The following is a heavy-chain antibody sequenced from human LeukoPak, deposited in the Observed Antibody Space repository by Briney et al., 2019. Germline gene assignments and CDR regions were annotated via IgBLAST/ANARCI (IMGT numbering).Heavy chain of an antibody. D-gene: IGHD3-9*01. V-gene: IGHV1-18*01. CDR3: AIDYDIVTGDRGWSSFDI. CDR1: GYTFTSYG. Sequence: AASVKVSCKASGYTFTSYGISWVRQAPGQGLEWMGWISAYNGNTNYAQKLQGRVTMTTDTSTSTAYMELRSLRSDDTGLYYCAIDYDIVTGDRGWSSFDIWAKGQWSPSLQ. J-gene: IGHJ3*02. CDR2: ISAYNGNT.